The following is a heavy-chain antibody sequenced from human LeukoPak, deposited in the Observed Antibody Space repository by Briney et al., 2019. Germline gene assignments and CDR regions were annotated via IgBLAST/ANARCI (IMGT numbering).Heavy chain of an antibody. Sequence: PGGSLRLSRAASGFTFSGYWMSWVRQAPGKGLEWVANIKPDGSDKYYVDSVKGRFTISRENAKNSLYLHMNSLRAEDTAVYYCARDRIQLWSHDYWGQGTLVTVSS. V-gene: IGHV3-7*04. CDR2: IKPDGSDK. D-gene: IGHD5-18*01. CDR3: ARDRIQLWSHDY. J-gene: IGHJ4*02. CDR1: GFTFSGYW.